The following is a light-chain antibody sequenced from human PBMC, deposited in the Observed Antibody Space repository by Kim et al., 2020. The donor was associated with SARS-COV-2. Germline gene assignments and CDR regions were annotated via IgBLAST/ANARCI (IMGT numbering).Light chain of an antibody. CDR3: AAWDDSFWV. CDR2: RNK. CDR1: SSNIGSNY. Sequence: TPGQRVTISCSGSSSNIGSNYVYWYQQHPGTAPKLLIYRNKQRPSGVPDRFSGSKSGTSASLAISGLRSEDEADYYCAAWDDSFWVFGGGTQLTVL. J-gene: IGLJ3*02. V-gene: IGLV1-47*01.